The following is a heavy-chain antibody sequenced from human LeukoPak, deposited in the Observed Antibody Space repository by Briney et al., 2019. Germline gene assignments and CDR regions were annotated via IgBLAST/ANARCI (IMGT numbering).Heavy chain of an antibody. J-gene: IGHJ4*02. D-gene: IGHD6-19*01. CDR2: IIPIFGTA. CDR3: ARVGSGYSSGWLDY. Sequence: GASVKVSCKASGYTFTSYGISWVRQAPGQGLEWMGGIIPIFGTANYAQKFQGRVTITADESTSTAYMELSSLRSEDTAVYYCARVGSGYSSGWLDYWGQGTLVTVSS. V-gene: IGHV1-69*13. CDR1: GYTFTSYG.